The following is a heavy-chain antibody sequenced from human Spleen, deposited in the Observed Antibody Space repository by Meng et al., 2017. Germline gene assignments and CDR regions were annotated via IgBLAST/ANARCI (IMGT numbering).Heavy chain of an antibody. CDR1: GYRFTGYY. Sequence: ASVKVSCKASGYRFTGYYIHWMRQAPGQGLEWMGRINPNTGGTTYAPKFQGRVTLTRDTSVNSAYMELSRLRSDDTAVFYCAREAYTDSFFDYWGQGALVTVSS. D-gene: IGHD2-15*01. V-gene: IGHV1-2*06. CDR2: INPNTGGT. CDR3: AREAYTDSFFDY. J-gene: IGHJ4*02.